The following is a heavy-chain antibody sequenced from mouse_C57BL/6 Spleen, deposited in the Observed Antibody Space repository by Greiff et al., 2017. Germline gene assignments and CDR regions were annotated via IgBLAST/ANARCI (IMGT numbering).Heavy chain of an antibody. CDR3: AKTIRSYDYAMDY. CDR1: GFTFSDYG. Sequence: EVQVVESGGGLVKPGGSLKLSCAASGFTFSDYGMHWVRQAPEKGLEWVAYISSGSSTIYYADTVKGRFTISRDNAKNTLFLQMTSLRSEDTAMYYCAKTIRSYDYAMDYWGQGTSVTVSS. D-gene: IGHD1-1*01. J-gene: IGHJ4*01. V-gene: IGHV5-17*01. CDR2: ISSGSSTI.